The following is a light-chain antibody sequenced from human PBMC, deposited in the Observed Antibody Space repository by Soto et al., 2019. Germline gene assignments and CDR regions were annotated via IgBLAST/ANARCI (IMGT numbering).Light chain of an antibody. Sequence: DIQMTQSPSSLSASVGDRVTITCRARQKIRNYLTWYQLKPGKAPSLLNYAASTLQRGDPSRFSGRGSWTDFTLTISSLQPEDCANYYCQQGYSSPFSFGPGTKVD. CDR2: AAS. CDR1: QKIRNY. CDR3: QQGYSSPFS. J-gene: IGKJ3*01. V-gene: IGKV1-39*01.